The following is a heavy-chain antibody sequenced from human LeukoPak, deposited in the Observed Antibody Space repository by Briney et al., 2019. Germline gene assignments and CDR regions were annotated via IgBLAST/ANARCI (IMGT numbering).Heavy chain of an antibody. CDR1: GGSISISSYY. CDR2: IYYSGST. CDR3: ARHERKTMRHDY. D-gene: IGHD3-22*01. J-gene: IGHJ4*02. Sequence: SETLSLTCIVSGGSISISSYYWGWIRQAPGKGLEWIGSIYYSGSTYYNPSLKSRVTISVDTSKNQFSLRLSSVTAADTAVYYCARHERKTMRHDYWGQGTLVTVSS. V-gene: IGHV4-39*07.